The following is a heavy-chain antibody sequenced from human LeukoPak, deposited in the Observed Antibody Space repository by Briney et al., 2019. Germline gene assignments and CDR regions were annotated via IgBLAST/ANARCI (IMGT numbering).Heavy chain of an antibody. J-gene: IGHJ4*02. CDR1: GFTFSSYA. D-gene: IGHD1-26*01. CDR2: IISKTDCGTT. Sequence: GGSLRLSCAASGFTFSSYAMSWVRQAPGKGLEWVGRIISKTDCGTTDYAAPVKGKFTISRDDSKNTLYLQMPNLQTHHPVLYYCTTEFWWELLYDYWGQGTLVTVSS. V-gene: IGHV3-15*01. CDR3: TTEFWWELLYDY.